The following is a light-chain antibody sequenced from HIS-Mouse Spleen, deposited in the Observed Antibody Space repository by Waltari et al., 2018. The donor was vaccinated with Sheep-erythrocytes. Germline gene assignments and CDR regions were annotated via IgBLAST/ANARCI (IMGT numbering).Light chain of an antibody. CDR1: SRDGGGYNI. CDR3: CSYAGSSTPWV. V-gene: IGLV2-23*01. Sequence: QCALTQPASVSGSPGQSIALPCTGTSRDGGGYNIVSWSQQHPGKAPNIMIYEGSKRPSGVSNRFSGSKSGNTASLTIAGLQAEDEADYYCCSYAGSSTPWVFGGGTKLTVL. J-gene: IGLJ3*02. CDR2: EGS.